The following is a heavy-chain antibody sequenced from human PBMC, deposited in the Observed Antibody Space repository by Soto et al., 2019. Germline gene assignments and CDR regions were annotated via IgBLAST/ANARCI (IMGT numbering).Heavy chain of an antibody. J-gene: IGHJ4*02. CDR1: GFTFSSCG. CDR2: ISYDGSNK. CDR3: AKDSGWRIAVVLLDY. D-gene: IGHD6-19*01. V-gene: IGHV3-30*18. Sequence: GGSLRLSCAASGFTFSSCGMHWVRQAPGKGLEWVAVISYDGSNKYYADSVKGRFTISRDNSKNTLYLQMNSLRAEDTAVYYCAKDSGWRIAVVLLDYWGQGTLVTVSS.